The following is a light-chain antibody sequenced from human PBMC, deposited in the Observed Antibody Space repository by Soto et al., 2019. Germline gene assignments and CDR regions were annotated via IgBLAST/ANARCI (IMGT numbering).Light chain of an antibody. CDR1: QSIGRN. J-gene: IGKJ1*01. V-gene: IGKV3-15*01. CDR2: DAS. Sequence: TVMTQSPATLSVSPGEGVTVSCRASQSIGRNLAWYQQKPGQAPRLLIYDASTRATGMPARFSGGGSGTEFTLDIDSLQSEDSAVYYCLQYNYWPRTFGHGTKVEIK. CDR3: LQYNYWPRT.